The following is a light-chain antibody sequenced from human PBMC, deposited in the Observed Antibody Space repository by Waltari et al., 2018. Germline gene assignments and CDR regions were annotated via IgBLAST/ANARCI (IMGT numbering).Light chain of an antibody. J-gene: IGKJ4*01. V-gene: IGKV3-11*01. CDR2: VAS. CDR3: QQGSMWPLT. Sequence: EIVLTQSPATLSLSPGQRATLSCRASESIASHLAWFLQNPGQPPRLLIYVASTRATGIPARFSGSGFGTDFTLTISSLEPEDFAVYFCQQGSMWPLTFGGGTKVEIK. CDR1: ESIASH.